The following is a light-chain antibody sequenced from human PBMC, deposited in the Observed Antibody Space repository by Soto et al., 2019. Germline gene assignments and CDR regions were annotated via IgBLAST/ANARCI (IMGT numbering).Light chain of an antibody. CDR1: SSDVGGYNS. J-gene: IGLJ1*01. Sequence: ALTQPASVSGSPGQSITISCTGTSSDVGGYNSVSWYQQHPGKAPKLMIYEVSNRPSGVSNRFSGSKSGNTASLTISGLQAEDEADYYCSSYTTSSALLYVFGTGTKLTVL. V-gene: IGLV2-14*01. CDR3: SSYTTSSALLYV. CDR2: EVS.